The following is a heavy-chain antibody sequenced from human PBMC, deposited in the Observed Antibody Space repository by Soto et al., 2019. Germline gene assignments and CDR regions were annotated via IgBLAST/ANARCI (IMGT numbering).Heavy chain of an antibody. CDR1: GDSISNYY. D-gene: IGHD3-10*01. CDR2: ISYSGGT. CDR3: AKGTGPGRLGFDY. J-gene: IGHJ4*02. Sequence: SETLSLTCTVSGDSISNYYWNWIRQPPGKGLEWIGYISYSGGTNYNPSLKSRVTISVDTSKNQFSLKLSSVTAADTAVYYCAKGTGPGRLGFDYWGQGTLVTVSS. V-gene: IGHV4-59*01.